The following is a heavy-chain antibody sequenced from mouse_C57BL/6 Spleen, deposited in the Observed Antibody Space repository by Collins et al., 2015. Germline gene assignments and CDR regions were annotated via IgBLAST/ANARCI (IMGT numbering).Heavy chain of an antibody. CDR1: GFTFSDYY. D-gene: IGHD2-4*01. CDR2: ISDGGSYT. CDR3: AREGDYAY. Sequence: EVQLVESGGGLVKPGGSLKLSCAASGFTFSDYYMYWVRQTPEKRLEWVATISDGGSYTYYPDSVKGRFTISRDNAKNNLYLQMSSLKSEDTAMYYCAREGDYAYWGQGTTLTVS. V-gene: IGHV5-4*02. J-gene: IGHJ2*01.